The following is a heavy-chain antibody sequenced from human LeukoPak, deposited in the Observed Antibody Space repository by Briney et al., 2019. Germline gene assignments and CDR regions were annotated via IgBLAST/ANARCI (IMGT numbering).Heavy chain of an antibody. CDR1: GFTVSSNY. CDR3: ASGAIIAVASTDY. CDR2: IYSGGST. Sequence: GGSLRLSCAASGFTVSSNYMSWVCQTPGKGLEWVSVIYSGGSTFYADSVKGRFTLSRDNSRNTLYLQMSSLRAEDTAVYYCASGAIIAVASTDYWGQGTLVTVSS. V-gene: IGHV3-53*01. D-gene: IGHD6-19*01. J-gene: IGHJ4*02.